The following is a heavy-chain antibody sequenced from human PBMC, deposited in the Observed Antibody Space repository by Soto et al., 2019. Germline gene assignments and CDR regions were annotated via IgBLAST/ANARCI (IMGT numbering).Heavy chain of an antibody. CDR3: AKDLTWNQADY. V-gene: IGHV3-74*01. Sequence: PGGSLRLSCEASGFIFSNYWMHWVRQTPGTGLVWVSRISNDGSITNYADPVKGRFTISRDNAKNTLYLQMNSLRAEDTAVYYCAKDLTWNQADYWGQGALVTVSS. CDR2: ISNDGSIT. J-gene: IGHJ4*02. CDR1: GFIFSNYW. D-gene: IGHD1-1*01.